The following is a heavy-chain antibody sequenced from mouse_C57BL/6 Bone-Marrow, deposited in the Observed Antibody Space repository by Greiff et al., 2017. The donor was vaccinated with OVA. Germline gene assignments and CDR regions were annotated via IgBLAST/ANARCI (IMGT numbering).Heavy chain of an antibody. CDR2: IHPNSGST. CDR1: GYTFTSYR. V-gene: IGHV1-64*01. D-gene: IGHD2-3*01. CDR3: ARSGGYYPYYFDY. J-gene: IGHJ2*01. Sequence: VQLQQPGAELVKPGASVKLSCKASGYTFTSYRMHWVKQRPGQGLEWIGMIHPNSGSTNYNEKFKSKATLTVDKSSSTAYMQLSSLTSEDSAVYYCARSGGYYPYYFDYWGQGTTLTVSS.